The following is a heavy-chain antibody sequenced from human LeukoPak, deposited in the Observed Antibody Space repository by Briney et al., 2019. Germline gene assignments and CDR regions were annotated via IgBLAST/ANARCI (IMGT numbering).Heavy chain of an antibody. V-gene: IGHV3-23*01. CDR1: GFTFSSYD. J-gene: IGHJ4*02. Sequence: PEGSLRLSCAVSGFTFSSYDMSWVRQAPGKGLEWVSAISDSGNSTYYADSVKGRFTISRDNSKNTLYLRMNSLRAEDTAIYYCARVSRMTFDHWGQGILVTVSS. CDR2: ISDSGNST. CDR3: ARVSRMTFDH. D-gene: IGHD2-21*02.